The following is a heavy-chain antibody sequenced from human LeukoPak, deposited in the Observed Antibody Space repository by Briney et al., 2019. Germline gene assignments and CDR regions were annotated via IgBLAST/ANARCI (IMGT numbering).Heavy chain of an antibody. J-gene: IGHJ3*02. CDR1: GGSISSGSYY. CDR2: IYTSGST. V-gene: IGHV4-61*02. Sequence: SETLSLTCTVSGGSISSGSYYWSWIRQPAGKGLGWIWRIYTSGSTNYNPSLKSRVTISVDTSKNQFSLKLSSVTAADTAVYYCARAAATILGHDAFDIWGQGTMVTVSS. D-gene: IGHD5-24*01. CDR3: ARAAATILGHDAFDI.